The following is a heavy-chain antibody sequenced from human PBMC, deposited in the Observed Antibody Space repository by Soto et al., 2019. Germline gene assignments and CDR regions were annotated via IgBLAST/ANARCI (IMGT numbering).Heavy chain of an antibody. J-gene: IGHJ6*02. V-gene: IGHV1-69*12. Sequence: QVQLVQSGAEVKKPGSSVKVSCKSSGGTFSTYAISWVRQAPGQGLEWMGGIIPIFGTANYAQKFQGRVTITADESTTTVYMELISPRSGDTAVYYCARDDMIDATVSRTLHYYYDLDVWGQGTTVTVSS. CDR3: ARDDMIDATVSRTLHYYYDLDV. CDR2: IIPIFGTA. CDR1: GGTFSTYA. D-gene: IGHD2-15*01.